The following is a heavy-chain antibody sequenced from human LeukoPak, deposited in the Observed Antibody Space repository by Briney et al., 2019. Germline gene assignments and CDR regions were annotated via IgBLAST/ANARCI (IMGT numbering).Heavy chain of an antibody. V-gene: IGHV4-59*01. CDR1: GGSISSYY. D-gene: IGHD3-22*01. Sequence: PSETLSLTCTVSGGSISSYYWSWIRQPPGKGLEWIGYIYYSGSTNYNPSLKSRVTISVDTSKNQFSLELSSVTAADTAVYYCARERWSYDSSGYYCYYMDVWGKGTTVTVSS. CDR3: ARERWSYDSSGYYCYYMDV. CDR2: IYYSGST. J-gene: IGHJ6*03.